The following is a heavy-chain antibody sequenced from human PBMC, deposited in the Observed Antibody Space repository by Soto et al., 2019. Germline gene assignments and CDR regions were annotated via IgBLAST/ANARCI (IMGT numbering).Heavy chain of an antibody. CDR2: INTVNGNT. CDR3: ARTFVDGMAGFGP. D-gene: IGHD2-15*01. CDR1: GTFSSPG. Sequence: ASVKVSCKASGTFSSPGIHWVREAPGQRPEWMGWINTVNGNTDSSQKLRDRVTITRDTSATTGFMELSSLRSEDTAVYYCARTFVDGMAGFGPWGQGTLVTVSS. J-gene: IGHJ5*02. V-gene: IGHV1-3*04.